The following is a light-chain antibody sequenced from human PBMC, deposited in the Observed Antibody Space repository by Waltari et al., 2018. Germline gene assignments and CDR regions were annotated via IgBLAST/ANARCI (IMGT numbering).Light chain of an antibody. CDR1: SSDIGNYNY. V-gene: IGLV2-14*03. Sequence: HSALTQPASVSGSPGQSITISCTGTSSDIGNYNYVSWYQQHPGKAPKLMIFDVSNRPSWVSDRFSCSKSGNTASLTISGLQAEDEADYYCSSYISSDTLELFGGGTSLTVL. CDR2: DVS. CDR3: SSYISSDTLEL. J-gene: IGLJ2*01.